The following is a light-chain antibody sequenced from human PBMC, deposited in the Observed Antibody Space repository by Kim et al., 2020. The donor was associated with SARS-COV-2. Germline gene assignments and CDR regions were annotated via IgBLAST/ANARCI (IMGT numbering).Light chain of an antibody. J-gene: IGKJ1*01. CDR3: QQYTNWPQT. CDR2: AAS. Sequence: VPPGERATLSCRASQSVSSNLAWYQQKPGQAPRLLVYAASTRATDIPARFSGSGSGTEFTLTISSLQSEDVAIYYCQQYTNWPQTFGQGTKVDIK. V-gene: IGKV3-15*01. CDR1: QSVSSN.